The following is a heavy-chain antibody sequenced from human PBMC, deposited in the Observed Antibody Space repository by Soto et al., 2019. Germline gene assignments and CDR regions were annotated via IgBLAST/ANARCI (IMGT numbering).Heavy chain of an antibody. CDR3: TRGPPPTITIFGVVTGGWFDP. J-gene: IGHJ5*02. CDR1: GFTFGDYA. V-gene: IGHV3-49*03. Sequence: GGSLRLSCTASGFTFGDYAMSWFRQAPGKGLEWVGFIRSKAYGGTTEYAASVKGRFTISRDDSKSIAYLQMNSLKTEDTAVYYCTRGPPPTITIFGVVTGGWFDPWGQGTLVTVSS. D-gene: IGHD3-3*01. CDR2: IRSKAYGGTT.